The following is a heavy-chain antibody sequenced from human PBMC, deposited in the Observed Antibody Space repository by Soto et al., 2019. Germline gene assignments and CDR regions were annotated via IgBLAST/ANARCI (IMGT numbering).Heavy chain of an antibody. Sequence: SETLSLTCTVSGGSISSGDYYWSWIRQPPGKGLEWIGYIYYSGSTYYNPSLKSRVTISVDTSKNQFSLKLSSVTAADTAVYYCARAGILSGWYGRTRGYFDYWGQGTLVTVSS. V-gene: IGHV4-30-4*01. J-gene: IGHJ4*02. CDR3: ARAGILSGWYGRTRGYFDY. D-gene: IGHD6-19*01. CDR2: IYYSGST. CDR1: GGSISSGDYY.